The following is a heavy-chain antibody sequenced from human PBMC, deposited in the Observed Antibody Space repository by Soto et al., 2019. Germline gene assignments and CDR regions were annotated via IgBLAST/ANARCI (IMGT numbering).Heavy chain of an antibody. J-gene: IGHJ6*02. Sequence: QVQLVQSGTEVKRPGDSVKVSCKASGYTFTGYYVHWVRQAPGQGLEWMGWINPNSGDTYLAQRFQGRVTMNRATSIGTAYMELRGLTSADTAEYYCAKGGAIVAAGTRVYLYNAMDVWGQGTTVTVSS. CDR2: INPNSGDT. V-gene: IGHV1-2*02. CDR3: AKGGAIVAAGTRVYLYNAMDV. CDR1: GYTFTGYY. D-gene: IGHD1-26*01.